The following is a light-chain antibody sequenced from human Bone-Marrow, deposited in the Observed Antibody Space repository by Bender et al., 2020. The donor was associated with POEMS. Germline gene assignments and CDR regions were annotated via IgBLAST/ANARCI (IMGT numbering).Light chain of an antibody. CDR1: SGDIGGYNY. J-gene: IGLJ2*01. Sequence: QSALTQPASLSGSPGQSITLSCTGTSGDIGGYNYVSWYQQHPGKAPRLMIYDVSHRPSRVLDRFSGSKSGNMASLTISGLQAEDEADYYCSSYAGTRSFVVFGGGTKLTVL. V-gene: IGLV2-14*01. CDR2: DVS. CDR3: SSYAGTRSFVV.